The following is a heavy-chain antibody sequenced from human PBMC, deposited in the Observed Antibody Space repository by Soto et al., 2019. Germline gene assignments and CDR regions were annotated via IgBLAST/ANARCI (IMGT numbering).Heavy chain of an antibody. CDR2: INPNSGGT. CDR1: GYTFTGYY. CDR3: ARDSSSWSSDGMDV. Sequence: SCKASGYTFTGYYMHWVRQAPGQGLEWMGWINPNSGGTNYAQKFQGWVTMTRDTSISTAYMELSRLRSDDTAVYYCARDSSSWSSDGMDVWGQGTTVTVSS. J-gene: IGHJ6*02. D-gene: IGHD6-13*01. V-gene: IGHV1-2*04.